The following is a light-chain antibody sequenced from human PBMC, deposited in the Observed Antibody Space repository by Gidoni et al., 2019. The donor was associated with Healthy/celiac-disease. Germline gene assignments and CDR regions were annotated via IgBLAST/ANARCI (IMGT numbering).Light chain of an antibody. CDR3: CSYAGSSTPWV. CDR1: SSDVGSYNL. CDR2: EGS. Sequence: QSALTQPASGSGSPGQSITISCTGTSSDVGSYNLVSWYQQPPGKAPKLMIYEGSKRPSGVSNRFSGSKSGNTASLTISGLQAEDDADYYCCSYAGSSTPWVFGGGTKLTVL. V-gene: IGLV2-23*01. J-gene: IGLJ3*02.